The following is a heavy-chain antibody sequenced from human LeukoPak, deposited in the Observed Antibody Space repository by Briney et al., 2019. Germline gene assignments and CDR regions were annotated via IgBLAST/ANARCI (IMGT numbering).Heavy chain of an antibody. CDR1: SGSISSSDYY. CDR2: SYYSGRA. CDR3: ARLTTGFCSGGSCYSDHYYFYMNV. V-gene: IGHV4-39*01. D-gene: IGHD2-15*01. Sequence: SETLSLTCTVSSGSISSSDYYWGWIRQPPGKGLEWIGTSYYSGRAYYSPSLKSRVTISVDTSKSQFSLKLNSLTAADTAVYYCARLTTGFCSGGSCYSDHYYFYMNVWAKGTTVTVSS. J-gene: IGHJ6*03.